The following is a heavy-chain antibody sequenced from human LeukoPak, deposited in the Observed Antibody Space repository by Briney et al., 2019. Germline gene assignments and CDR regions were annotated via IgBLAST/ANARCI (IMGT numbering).Heavy chain of an antibody. CDR1: GFIFSSYG. D-gene: IGHD1-26*01. V-gene: IGHV3-30*02. CDR3: ARDDGSYSRSPGFDS. CDR2: IRYDGSNK. J-gene: IGHJ4*02. Sequence: GGSLRLSCAASGFIFSSYGMHWVRQAPGKGLEWVAFIRYDGSNKYYADSVKGRFTISRDNSKNTLYLQMNSLRAEDTAVYYCARDDGSYSRSPGFDSWGQGTLVTVSS.